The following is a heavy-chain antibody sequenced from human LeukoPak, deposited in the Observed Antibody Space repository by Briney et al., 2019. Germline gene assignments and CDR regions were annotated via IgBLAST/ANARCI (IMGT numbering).Heavy chain of an antibody. D-gene: IGHD3-16*01. Sequence: SETLSLTCTVSGGSISSYYWSWIRQPPGKGLEWIGYIYYSGSTNYNPSLKSRVTISGDTSKNQFSLKLSSVTAADTAVYSCASSGAAGGDFDYWGQGTLVTVSS. CDR3: ASSGAAGGDFDY. V-gene: IGHV4-59*08. J-gene: IGHJ4*02. CDR1: GGSISSYY. CDR2: IYYSGST.